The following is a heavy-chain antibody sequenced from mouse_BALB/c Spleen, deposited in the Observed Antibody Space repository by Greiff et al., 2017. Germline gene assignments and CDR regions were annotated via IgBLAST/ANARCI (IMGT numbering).Heavy chain of an antibody. CDR3: ARDRATAMDY. Sequence: EVQVVESGGGLVQPGGSLRLSCATSGFTFTDYYMSWVRQPPGKALEWLGFIRNKANGYTTEYSASVKGRFTISRDNSQSILYLQMNTLRAEDSATYYCARDRATAMDYWGQGTSVTVSS. CDR1: GFTFTDYY. V-gene: IGHV7-3*02. D-gene: IGHD3-1*01. CDR2: IRNKANGYTT. J-gene: IGHJ4*01.